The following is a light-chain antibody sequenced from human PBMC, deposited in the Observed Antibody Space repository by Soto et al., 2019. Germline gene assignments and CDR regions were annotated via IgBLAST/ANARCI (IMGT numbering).Light chain of an antibody. CDR3: QPYNSYSEA. V-gene: IGKV1-5*03. CDR2: QAS. CDR1: QTIGSW. Sequence: IQLTQSPSSQSASVGDRVTITCRASQTIGSWLAWYQQKPGKAPKLLIYQASNLQSGVPSRFSGSGSGTEFTLTISSLQPDDFATYYCQPYNSYSEAFGQGTKVDI. J-gene: IGKJ1*01.